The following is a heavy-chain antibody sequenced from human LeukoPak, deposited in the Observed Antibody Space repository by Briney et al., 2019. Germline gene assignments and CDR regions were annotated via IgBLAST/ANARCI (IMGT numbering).Heavy chain of an antibody. CDR1: GGSISSSNW. CDR2: IYHSGST. D-gene: IGHD3-10*01. CDR3: ARSLYGSGTHSSY. V-gene: IGHV4-4*02. J-gene: IGHJ4*02. Sequence: MSSGTQSLTCAVSGGSISSSNWWSWVRQPPGKGLEWIGEIYHSGSTNYNPSLKSRVTISVDKSKNQFSLKLSSVTAADTAVYYCARSLYGSGTHSSYWGQGTLVTVSS.